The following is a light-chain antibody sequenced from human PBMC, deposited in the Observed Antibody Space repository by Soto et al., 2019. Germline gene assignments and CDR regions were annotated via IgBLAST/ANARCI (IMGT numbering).Light chain of an antibody. CDR3: QQRGSWPPT. J-gene: IGKJ5*01. V-gene: IGKV3-11*01. CDR2: DAS. CDR1: QSVSSY. Sequence: EIVLTQSPATLSLSPGERATLSCRASQSVSSYLAWYQQKPGQAPRLLIYDASNRATGIPARFSGSGSGTDFTLSISRLEPEDSEVYFCQQRGSWPPTCGQGTRLE.